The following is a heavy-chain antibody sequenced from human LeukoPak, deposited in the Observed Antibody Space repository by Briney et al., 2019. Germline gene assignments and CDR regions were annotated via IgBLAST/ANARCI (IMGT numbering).Heavy chain of an antibody. D-gene: IGHD4-11*01. CDR1: GDSITNTNYY. V-gene: IGHV4-39*07. CDR3: MRLTTYGLYLDY. Sequence: SETLSLTCSVSGDSITNTNYYWGWVPQPPEKNLEWIVSMSFNGNILYNPSLQIRVTISPDTAKNHFSLNLRSVTAADTAIYYCMRLTTYGLYLDYWGQGRLVTVSS. J-gene: IGHJ4*02. CDR2: MSFNGNI.